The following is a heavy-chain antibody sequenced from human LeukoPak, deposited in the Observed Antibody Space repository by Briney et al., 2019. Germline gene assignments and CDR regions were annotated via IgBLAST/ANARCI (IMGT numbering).Heavy chain of an antibody. CDR1: GGSISSYY. CDR3: ARHYGDYLPYLDY. CDR2: IYYSGST. J-gene: IGHJ4*02. D-gene: IGHD4-17*01. Sequence: SETLSLTCTVSGGSISSYYWSWIRQPPGKGLEWIGYIYYSGSTNYNPSLKSRVTISVDTSKNQFSLKLSSVTAADTAVYYCARHYGDYLPYLDYWGQGTLDTVSS. V-gene: IGHV4-59*08.